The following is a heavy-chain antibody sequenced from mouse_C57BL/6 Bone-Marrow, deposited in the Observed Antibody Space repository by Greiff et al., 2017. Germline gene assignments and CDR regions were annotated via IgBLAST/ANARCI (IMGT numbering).Heavy chain of an antibody. CDR1: GYTFTSYG. Sequence: QVQLKQSGAELARPGASVKLSCKASGYTFTSYGLSWVKQRTGQGLEWIGEIYPRSGNTYYTEKFKGKATLTADKSSSTAYMELRSLTCMYSAVYFCDRQTTYYYGSSLLDYWGQGTTLTVAS. V-gene: IGHV1-81*01. CDR3: DRQTTYYYGSSLLDY. D-gene: IGHD1-1*01. J-gene: IGHJ2*01. CDR2: IYPRSGNT.